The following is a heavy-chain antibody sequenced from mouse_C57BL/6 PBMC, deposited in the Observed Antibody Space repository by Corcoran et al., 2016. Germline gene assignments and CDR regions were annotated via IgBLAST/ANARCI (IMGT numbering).Heavy chain of an antibody. CDR3: ARHEERSGYDGYPAWFAY. D-gene: IGHD2-3*01. J-gene: IGHJ3*01. CDR2: FYPGSGSI. Sequence: QVQLQQSGAELVKPGASVKLSCKASGYTFTEYTIHWVKQRSGQGLEWIGWFYPGSGSIKYNEKFKDKATLTADKSSSTVYMELSRLTSEDSAVYFGARHEERSGYDGYPAWFAYWGQGTLVTVSA. CDR1: GYTFTEYT. V-gene: IGHV1-62-2*01.